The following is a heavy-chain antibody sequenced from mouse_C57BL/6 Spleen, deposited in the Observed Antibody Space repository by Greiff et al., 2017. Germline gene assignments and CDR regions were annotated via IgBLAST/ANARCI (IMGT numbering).Heavy chain of an antibody. CDR2: IDPTSGST. J-gene: IGHJ1*03. CDR3: ARKELTGTYFEV. Sequence: QVQLQQPGAELVKPGASVKLSCKASGYTFTSYWMHWVKQRPGQGLEWIGMIDPTSGSTNYNEKFKSKATLTVDKSSSTAYMQLSSLTSEDSAVDYCARKELTGTYFEVWGTGTTVTVSS. D-gene: IGHD4-1*01. CDR1: GYTFTSYW. V-gene: IGHV1-64*01.